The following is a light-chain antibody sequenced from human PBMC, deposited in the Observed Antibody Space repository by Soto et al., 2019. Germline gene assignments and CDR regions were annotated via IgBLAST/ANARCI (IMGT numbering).Light chain of an antibody. CDR2: HAS. V-gene: IGKV1-5*01. J-gene: IGKJ1*01. CDR1: QNIGNW. CDR3: QQYHDYRT. Sequence: DIQMTQSPSTLAASVGDRVTITCRASQNIGNWLAWYQQKPGNAPNLLINHASNLESGVPPRFSGSGSGTEFTLTIRSLQPDDSATYYCQQYHDYRTFGQRTKVEIK.